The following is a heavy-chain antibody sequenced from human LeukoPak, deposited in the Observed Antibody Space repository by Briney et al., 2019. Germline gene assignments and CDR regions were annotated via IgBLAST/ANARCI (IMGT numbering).Heavy chain of an antibody. J-gene: IGHJ4*02. CDR2: ISESTGWT. D-gene: IGHD6-25*01. Sequence: GGSLRLSCTAAGLSLTNYALGWVRQAPGKGLVWVSIISESTGWTDYADSVRGRFTISRDNSKNTLYLHMNSLRVEDTATYFCTNFRAAGAPHYFEYWGQGTLVTVSS. CDR3: TNFRAAGAPHYFEY. V-gene: IGHV3-23*01. CDR1: GLSLTNYA.